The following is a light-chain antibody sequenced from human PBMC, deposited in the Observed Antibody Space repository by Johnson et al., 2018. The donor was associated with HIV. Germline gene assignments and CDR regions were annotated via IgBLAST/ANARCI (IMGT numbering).Light chain of an antibody. Sequence: QSVLTQPPSVSAAPGQNVTISCSGSNSNIGNNYVSWYQQLPGTAPKLLIYESTNRPSGIPDRFSGSKSGTSATLGISGLQTGDEADYYCGTWDSRLNVYLFGPGTKVTVL. CDR1: NSNIGNNY. CDR3: GTWDSRLNVYL. CDR2: EST. J-gene: IGLJ1*01. V-gene: IGLV1-51*02.